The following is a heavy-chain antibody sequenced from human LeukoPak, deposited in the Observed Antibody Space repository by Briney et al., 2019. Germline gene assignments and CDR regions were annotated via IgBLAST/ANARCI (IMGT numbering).Heavy chain of an antibody. V-gene: IGHV3-11*04. CDR1: GVSFSDNY. D-gene: IGHD3-10*01. Sequence: GGSLRLSCAASGVSFSDNYMSWIRQAPGKGLEWVSYISSSGGTTYYTDSVKGRFTISRDNAKNSLYLQMNSPTAEDTAVYYCARERATSGAFDIWGQGTIVTVSS. CDR3: ARERATSGAFDI. J-gene: IGHJ3*02. CDR2: ISSSGGTT.